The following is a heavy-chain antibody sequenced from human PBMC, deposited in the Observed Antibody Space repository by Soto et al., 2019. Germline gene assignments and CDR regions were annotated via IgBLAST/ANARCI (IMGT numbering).Heavy chain of an antibody. J-gene: IGHJ5*02. CDR1: GFTFSNYA. CDR2: LSGSGDDT. Sequence: EVHLLESGGGLVQPGGSLRLSCAASGFTFSNYAMSWVRQAPGKGLEWVSALSGSGDDTYYTDSVKGRFTISRDNSNNTLFLQMNSLRVEDTAVYYCAKDPTGTTFGDHGFDPWGQGTLVTVSS. CDR3: AKDPTGTTFGDHGFDP. V-gene: IGHV3-23*01. D-gene: IGHD1-7*01.